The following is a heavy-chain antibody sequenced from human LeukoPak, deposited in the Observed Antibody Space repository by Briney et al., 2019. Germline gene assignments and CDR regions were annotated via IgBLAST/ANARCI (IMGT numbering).Heavy chain of an antibody. D-gene: IGHD7-27*01. V-gene: IGHV3-23*01. CDR3: AKDWGGIDY. J-gene: IGHJ4*02. CDR2: ISGSGGSA. Sequence: GGSLRLSCAASGLTFSSYAMSWVRQAPGKGLEWVSGISGSGGSASYADSVKGRFTISRDNSKNTLYLQMNSLRADDTAVYYCAKDWGGIDYWGQGTLVTVSS. CDR1: GLTFSSYA.